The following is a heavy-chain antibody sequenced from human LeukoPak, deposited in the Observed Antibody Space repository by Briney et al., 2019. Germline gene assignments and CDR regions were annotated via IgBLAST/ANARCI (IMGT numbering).Heavy chain of an antibody. Sequence: GGSLRLSRVASRFTFIDYYMSGVRPAPGKGLEWVSYISSSSSYTKYADSVKGRFTISRDNAKNSLYLQVNSLRAEDTAVYYCARDLSRLSIWGQGTLVTVSS. CDR2: ISSSSSYT. D-gene: IGHD4-11*01. CDR3: ARDLSRLSI. CDR1: RFTFIDYY. V-gene: IGHV3-11*06. J-gene: IGHJ4*02.